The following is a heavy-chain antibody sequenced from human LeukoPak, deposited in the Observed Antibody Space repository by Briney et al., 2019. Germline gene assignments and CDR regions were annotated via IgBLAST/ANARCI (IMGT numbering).Heavy chain of an antibody. Sequence: ASVKVSCKASGYTFTSYGISWVRQAPGQGLEWMGRIIPILGIANYAQKFQGRVTITADKSTSTAYMELSSLRSEDTAVYYCARDSGYSGYGVDYWGQGTLVTVSS. CDR2: IIPILGIA. J-gene: IGHJ4*02. CDR3: ARDSGYSGYGVDY. V-gene: IGHV1-69*04. D-gene: IGHD5-12*01. CDR1: GYTFTSYG.